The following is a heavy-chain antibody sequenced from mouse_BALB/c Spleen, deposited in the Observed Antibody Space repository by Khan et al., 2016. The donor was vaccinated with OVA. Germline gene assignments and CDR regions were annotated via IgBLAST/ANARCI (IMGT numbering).Heavy chain of an antibody. Sequence: VQLQQSGAELAKPGASVKMSCKASGYTFTSYWMHWINQRPGQGLEWIGYINPTSGYTDYTQKFKDKATLTADKSSSTAYMQLSSLTSDDSAVDYGERDRIDDWGQGTALTVSS. CDR1: GYTFTSYW. CDR2: INPTSGYT. V-gene: IGHV1-7*01. CDR3: ERDRIDD. J-gene: IGHJ2*01.